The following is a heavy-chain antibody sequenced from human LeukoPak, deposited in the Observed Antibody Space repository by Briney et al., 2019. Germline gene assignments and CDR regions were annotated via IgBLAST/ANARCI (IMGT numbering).Heavy chain of an antibody. J-gene: IGHJ4*02. CDR3: AKEKRWIFGVVSDY. CDR1: GFTFSSYW. Sequence: PGGSLRLSCAASGFTFSSYWMHWVRQAPGKGLVWVSRIFNPGGATAYVDSVKGRFTISRDNSKNTLYLQMNSLRAEDTAVYYCAKEKRWIFGVVSDYWGQGTLVTVSS. CDR2: IFNPGGAT. D-gene: IGHD3-3*01. V-gene: IGHV3-74*01.